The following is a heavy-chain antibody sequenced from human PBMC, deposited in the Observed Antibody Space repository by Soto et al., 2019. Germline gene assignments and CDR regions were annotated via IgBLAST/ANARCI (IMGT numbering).Heavy chain of an antibody. J-gene: IGHJ4*02. Sequence: QVQLVQSGAEVKKPGSSVKVSCKASGGTFSSYAISWVRQAPGQGLEWMGGLIPIFGTANYAQKFQGRVTITADDSMSTAYLELSSLRSEDTAVYYCARDRIGYYGSSGYSCWGYWGQGTLVTVSS. CDR1: GGTFSSYA. D-gene: IGHD3-22*01. V-gene: IGHV1-69*01. CDR3: ARDRIGYYGSSGYSCWGY. CDR2: LIPIFGTA.